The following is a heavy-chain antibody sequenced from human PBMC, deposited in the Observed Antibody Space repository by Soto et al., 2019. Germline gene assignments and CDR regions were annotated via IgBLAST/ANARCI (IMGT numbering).Heavy chain of an antibody. D-gene: IGHD3-22*01. J-gene: IGHJ4*02. V-gene: IGHV3-9*01. CDR1: GFTFDDYA. CDR2: ISWNSGSI. Sequence: GGSLRLSCAASGFTFDDYAMHWVRQAPGKGLEWVSGISWNSGSIGYADSVKGRFTISRDNAKNSLYLQMNSLRAEDTALYYCAKPAGDHYDSSGYYDYWGQGTLVTVSS. CDR3: AKPAGDHYDSSGYYDY.